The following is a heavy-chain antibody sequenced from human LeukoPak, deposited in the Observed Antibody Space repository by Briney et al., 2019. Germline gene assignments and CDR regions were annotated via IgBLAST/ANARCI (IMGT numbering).Heavy chain of an antibody. D-gene: IGHD2/OR15-2a*01. Sequence: GGSLRLSCAASGFTFSSYGMSWVRQAPGKGLEWVSGISGSDGSTNYADSVKGRFTISRENSKNTLYLQMNSLRAEDTAVYYCAKDSAKKYDDYWGQGTLVTVSS. CDR1: GFTFSSYG. V-gene: IGHV3-23*01. CDR2: ISGSDGST. CDR3: AKDSAKKYDDY. J-gene: IGHJ4*02.